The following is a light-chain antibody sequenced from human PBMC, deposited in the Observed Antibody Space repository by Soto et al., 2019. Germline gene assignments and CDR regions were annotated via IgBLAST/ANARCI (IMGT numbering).Light chain of an antibody. CDR3: QSYDSRLGGYV. Sequence: QLVLTQPPSVSGAPGQRVTISCTGSSSNIGAGYDVHWYQQLPGTAPKLLIYDNNNRPSGVPDRFSGSESGTSASLAITGLQAEDEADYYCQSYDSRLGGYVFGTGTKVTVL. CDR1: SSNIGAGYD. J-gene: IGLJ1*01. V-gene: IGLV1-40*01. CDR2: DNN.